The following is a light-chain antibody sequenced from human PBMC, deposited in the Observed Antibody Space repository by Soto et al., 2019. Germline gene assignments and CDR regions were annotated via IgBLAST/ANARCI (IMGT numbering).Light chain of an antibody. CDR2: EVS. CDR1: SSDVGGYKF. V-gene: IGLV2-11*01. Sequence: QSVLTQPRSVSGSPGQSVTISCTGTSSDVGGYKFVSWYQQHPGKAPKFMIYEVSKRSSGVPARFSGSKSGNTAFLTISGLQAEDEADYYCCSYAGFYTSVFGTGTKLTVL. J-gene: IGLJ1*01. CDR3: CSYAGFYTSV.